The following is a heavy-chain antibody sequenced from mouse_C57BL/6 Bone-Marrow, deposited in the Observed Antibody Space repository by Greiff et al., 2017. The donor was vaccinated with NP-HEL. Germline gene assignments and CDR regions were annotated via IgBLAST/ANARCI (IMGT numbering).Heavy chain of an antibody. CDR3: ARVELTGTA. D-gene: IGHD4-1*01. J-gene: IGHJ2*01. Sequence: VQLQQSGPELVKPGASVKISCKASGYTFTDYYMNWVKQSHGKSLEWIGDINPNNGGTSYNQKFKGKATLTVDKSSSTAYMELRSLTSEDSAVYYCARVELTGTAWGKGTTLTVSS. CDR2: INPNNGGT. CDR1: GYTFTDYY. V-gene: IGHV1-26*01.